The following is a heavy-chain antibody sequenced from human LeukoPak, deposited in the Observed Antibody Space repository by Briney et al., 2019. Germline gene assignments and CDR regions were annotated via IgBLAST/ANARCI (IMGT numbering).Heavy chain of an antibody. D-gene: IGHD6-13*01. Sequence: SETLSLTCTVSGGSISSSSYYWGWIRQPPGKGLEWIGSIYYSGSTYDNPSLKSRVTISVDTSKNQFSLKLSSVTAADTAVYYCARGRGYSSSWYWFDPWGQGTLVTVSS. CDR3: ARGRGYSSSWYWFDP. V-gene: IGHV4-39*07. CDR2: IYYSGST. CDR1: GGSISSSSYY. J-gene: IGHJ5*02.